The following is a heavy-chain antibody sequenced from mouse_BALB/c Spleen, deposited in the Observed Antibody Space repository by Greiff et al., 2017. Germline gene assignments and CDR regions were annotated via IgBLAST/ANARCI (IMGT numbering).Heavy chain of an antibody. J-gene: IGHJ2*01. D-gene: IGHD1-1*01. CDR3: AILLRFFDY. Sequence: EVQLQQSGPGLVKPSQSLSLTCTVTGYSITSDYAWNWIRQFPGNKLEWMGYISYSGSTSYNPSLKSRISITRDTSKNQFFLQLNSVTTEDTATYYCAILLRFFDYWGQGTTLTVSS. V-gene: IGHV3-2*02. CDR1: GYSITSDYA. CDR2: ISYSGST.